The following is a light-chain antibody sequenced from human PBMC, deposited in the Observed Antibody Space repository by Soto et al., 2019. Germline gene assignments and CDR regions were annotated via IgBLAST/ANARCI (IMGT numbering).Light chain of an antibody. CDR2: EVS. J-gene: IGLJ1*01. Sequence: QSALNQPASVSGSPGQSITISCTGTSSDVGGYNFVSWYQQHPGKAPKLMIYEVSNRPSEVSNRFSGSKSGNTASLTISGLQAEDEADYYCNSYTRSDTYVFGTGTKLTVL. CDR1: SSDVGGYNF. CDR3: NSYTRSDTYV. V-gene: IGLV2-14*01.